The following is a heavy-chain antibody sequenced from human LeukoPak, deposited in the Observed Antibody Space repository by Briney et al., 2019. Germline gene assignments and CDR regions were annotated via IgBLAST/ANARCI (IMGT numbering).Heavy chain of an antibody. V-gene: IGHV1-69*04. J-gene: IGHJ4*02. Sequence: SVKVSCKASGGTFSSYAISWVREAPGQGLEWMGRIIPILGIANYAQKFQGRVTMTRDTSTSTVYMELSSLRSEDTAVYYCARGPSSNSLGNWGQGTLVTVSS. CDR3: ARGPSSNSLGN. D-gene: IGHD4-23*01. CDR1: GGTFSSYA. CDR2: IIPILGIA.